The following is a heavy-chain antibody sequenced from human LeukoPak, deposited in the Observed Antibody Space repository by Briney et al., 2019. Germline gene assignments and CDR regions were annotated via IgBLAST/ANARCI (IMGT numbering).Heavy chain of an antibody. D-gene: IGHD3-22*01. V-gene: IGHV3-53*01. Sequence: GGSLRLSCAASGFTVSSNYMSWVRQAPGKGLEWVSFIYSGGSTYYADSVKGRFTISRDNSKNTLYLQMNSLRAEDTAVYYCARDYYDSSGYYPLDYWGQGTLVTVSS. CDR1: GFTVSSNY. CDR2: IYSGGST. J-gene: IGHJ4*02. CDR3: ARDYYDSSGYYPLDY.